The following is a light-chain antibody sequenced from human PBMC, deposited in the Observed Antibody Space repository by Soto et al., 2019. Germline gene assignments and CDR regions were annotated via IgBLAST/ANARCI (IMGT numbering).Light chain of an antibody. CDR2: RAS. CDR1: QSIGDW. J-gene: IGKJ3*01. Sequence: DVQMAQSPSTLSASVGDRVTITCRASQSIGDWLAWFQQKPGKAPALLIYRASYLESGVPSRFSGSGSGTEFTLTISSLQPDDFSTYYCQHYSTYSGTLGPGTTVEIK. V-gene: IGKV1-5*03. CDR3: QHYSTYSGT.